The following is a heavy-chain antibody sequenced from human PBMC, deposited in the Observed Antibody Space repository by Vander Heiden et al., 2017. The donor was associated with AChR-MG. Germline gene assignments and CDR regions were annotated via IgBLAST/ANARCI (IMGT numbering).Heavy chain of an antibody. D-gene: IGHD3-10*01. V-gene: IGHV1-69*01. Sequence: QVQLVQSGAAVKKPGSSVKVSCKASGGTFSSYAIRWVRQAPGQGLEWMGGIIPIFGTANYAQKFQGRVTITADESTSTAYMELSSLRSEDTAVYYCARDNRDLLPTRYGSGSYSLPYYYYGMDVWGQGTTVTVSS. J-gene: IGHJ6*02. CDR2: IIPIFGTA. CDR1: GGTFSSYA. CDR3: ARDNRDLLPTRYGSGSYSLPYYYYGMDV.